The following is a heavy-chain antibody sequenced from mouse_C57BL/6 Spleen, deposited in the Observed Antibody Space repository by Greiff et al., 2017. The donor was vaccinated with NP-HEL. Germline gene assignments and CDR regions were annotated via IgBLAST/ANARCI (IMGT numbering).Heavy chain of an antibody. CDR3: ARDGSSYEFAY. V-gene: IGHV1-53*01. Sequence: QVQLQQPGTELVKPGASVKLSCKASGYTFTSYWMHWVKQRPGQGLEWIGNINPSNGGTTYNEKFKSKAKLTVDKSYSTAYMQLSSLTSEDCAVYYCARDGSSYEFAYWGQGTLVTVSA. CDR2: INPSNGGT. CDR1: GYTFTSYW. D-gene: IGHD1-1*01. J-gene: IGHJ3*01.